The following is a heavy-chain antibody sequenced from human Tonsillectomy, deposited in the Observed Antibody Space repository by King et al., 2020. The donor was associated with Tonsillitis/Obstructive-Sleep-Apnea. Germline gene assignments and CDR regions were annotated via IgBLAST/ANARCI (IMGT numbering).Heavy chain of an antibody. Sequence: QLVQSGGGLVKPGGSLRLSCAASGFTFSDYYMSWIRQAPGKGLEWVSYISSSSSYTNYADSVKGRFTISRDNAKNSLYLQMNSLRAEDTAGYYCASADLEQQPDYWGQGTLVTVSS. D-gene: IGHD6-13*01. CDR3: ASADLEQQPDY. J-gene: IGHJ4*02. CDR2: ISSSSSYT. V-gene: IGHV3-11*05. CDR1: GFTFSDYY.